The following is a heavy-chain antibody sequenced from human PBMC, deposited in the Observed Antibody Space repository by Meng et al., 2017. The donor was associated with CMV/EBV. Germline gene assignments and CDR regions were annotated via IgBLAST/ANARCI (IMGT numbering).Heavy chain of an antibody. CDR2: INHSGST. V-gene: IGHV4-34*01. Sequence: AFSGYYWSWIRQPPGKGLEWIGEINHSGSTNYNPSLKSRVTISVDTSKNQFSLKLSSVTAADTAVYYCARGNHDFWSGYYKSPDFDYWGQGTLVTVSS. CDR3: ARGNHDFWSGYYKSPDFDY. CDR1: AFSGYY. J-gene: IGHJ4*02. D-gene: IGHD3-3*01.